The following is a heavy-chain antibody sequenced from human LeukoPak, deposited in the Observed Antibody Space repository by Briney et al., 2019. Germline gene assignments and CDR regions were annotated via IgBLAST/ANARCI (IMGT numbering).Heavy chain of an antibody. D-gene: IGHD1-26*01. J-gene: IGHJ3*02. CDR3: ARDTVGATFPGAFDI. CDR2: MHYSGST. CDR1: GGSISSSSYY. Sequence: SETLSLTCTVSGGSISSSSYYWGWIRQPPGKGLEWIGSMHYSGSTYYNPSLKSRVTISLDTSKNQFSLKLTSVTAADTAVYYCARDTVGATFPGAFDIWGQGTMATVSS. V-gene: IGHV4-39*07.